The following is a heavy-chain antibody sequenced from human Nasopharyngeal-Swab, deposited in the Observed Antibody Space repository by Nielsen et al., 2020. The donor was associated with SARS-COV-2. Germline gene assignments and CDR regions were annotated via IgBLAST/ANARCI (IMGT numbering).Heavy chain of an antibody. CDR1: GYTFTSYG. J-gene: IGHJ6*03. CDR2: ISAYNGNT. D-gene: IGHD6-6*01. V-gene: IGHV1-18*01. CDR3: AREDSSSSTPFEYYYYMDV. Sequence: ASVTVSCEASGYTFTSYGISWVRQAPGQGLEWMGWISAYNGNTNYAQKLQGRVTMTTDTSTSTAYMELRSLRSDVTAVYYCAREDSSSSTPFEYYYYMDVWGKGTTVTVSS.